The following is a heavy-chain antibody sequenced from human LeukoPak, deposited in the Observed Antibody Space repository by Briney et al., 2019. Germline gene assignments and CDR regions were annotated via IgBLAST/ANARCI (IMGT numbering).Heavy chain of an antibody. CDR2: VYTSGST. J-gene: IGHJ4*02. CDR1: GGSIISCY. D-gene: IGHD6-13*01. Sequence: PSEALSLTCIDCGGSIISCYWIWMGPPAGGGGEGIGRVYTSGSTNYNPSLKSRVTMSVDTSKNQFPLKLSSVTAADTAVYYCARENSSRDLPDYWGQGTLVTVSS. V-gene: IGHV4-4*07. CDR3: ARENSSRDLPDY.